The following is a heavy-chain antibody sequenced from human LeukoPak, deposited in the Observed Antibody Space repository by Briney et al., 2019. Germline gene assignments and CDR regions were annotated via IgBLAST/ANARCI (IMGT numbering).Heavy chain of an antibody. CDR2: IKQDGSEK. Sequence: GGSLRLSCAASGFTFNTYWMSWVRQAPGKGLEWVANIKQDGSEKYYVDSVKGRFTISRDNAKNSLYLQMNSLRAVDTAVYFCASGRLAQPTPADYWGQGTLVTVSS. CDR3: ASGRLAQPTPADY. J-gene: IGHJ4*02. CDR1: GFTFNTYW. V-gene: IGHV3-7*01. D-gene: IGHD1-14*01.